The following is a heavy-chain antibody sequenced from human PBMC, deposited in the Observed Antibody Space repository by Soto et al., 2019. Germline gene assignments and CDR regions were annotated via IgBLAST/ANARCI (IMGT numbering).Heavy chain of an antibody. V-gene: IGHV3-21*01. D-gene: IGHD6-6*01. J-gene: IGHJ6*02. CDR3: ERVAARNYYYGMDI. CDR2: ISSSSSYI. CDR1: GFTFSSYS. Sequence: GGSLRLSCAASGFTFSSYSMNWVRQAPGKGLEWVSSISSSSSYIYYADSVKGRFTISRDNAKNSLYLQMNGLRAEDTAVYYCERVAARNYYYGMDIWAQGTSVTVSS.